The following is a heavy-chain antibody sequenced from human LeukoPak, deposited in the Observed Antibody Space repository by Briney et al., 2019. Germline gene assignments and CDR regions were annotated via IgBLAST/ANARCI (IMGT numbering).Heavy chain of an antibody. CDR3: TTVHIVVVPAAKESSSSSYYYYYYYMDA. CDR1: GFTFSNAW. D-gene: IGHD2-2*01. CDR2: IKSKTDGGTT. J-gene: IGHJ6*03. V-gene: IGHV3-15*01. Sequence: GGSLRLSCAASGFTFSNAWMSWVRQAPGKGLEWVGRIKSKTDGGTTDYAAPVKGRFTISRDDSKNTLYLQMNSLKTEDTAVYYCTTVHIVVVPAAKESSSSSYYYYYYYMDAWGKGTTVTVSS.